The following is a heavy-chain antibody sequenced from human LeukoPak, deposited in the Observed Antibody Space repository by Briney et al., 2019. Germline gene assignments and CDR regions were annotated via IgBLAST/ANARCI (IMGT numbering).Heavy chain of an antibody. V-gene: IGHV4-59*08. CDR3: ARRVTMVRGVITNNWFDP. Sequence: SETLSLTCTVSGGSISSYYWSWTRQPPGKGLEWIGYIYYSGSTNYNPSLKSRVTISVDTSKNQFSLKLSSVTAADTAVYYCARRVTMVRGVITNNWFDPWGQGTLVTVSS. CDR1: GGSISSYY. D-gene: IGHD3-10*01. CDR2: IYYSGST. J-gene: IGHJ5*02.